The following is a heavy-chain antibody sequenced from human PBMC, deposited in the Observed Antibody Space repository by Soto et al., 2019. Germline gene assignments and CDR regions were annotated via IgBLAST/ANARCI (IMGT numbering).Heavy chain of an antibody. V-gene: IGHV4-39*01. D-gene: IGHD3-22*01. Sequence: SETLSLTCTVSGGSISSSSYYWGWIRQPPGKGLEWIGSIYYSGSTYYNPSLKSRVTISVDTSKNQFSLKLSSVTAADTAVYYCARLGKVGGGYYFGFDYWGQGTLVTVST. CDR3: ARLGKVGGGYYFGFDY. CDR1: GGSISSSSYY. CDR2: IYYSGST. J-gene: IGHJ4*02.